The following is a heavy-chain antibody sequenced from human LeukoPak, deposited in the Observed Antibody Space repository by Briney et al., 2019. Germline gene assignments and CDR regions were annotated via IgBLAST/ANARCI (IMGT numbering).Heavy chain of an antibody. CDR2: MNPGSGGT. Sequence: GSSVKVSCKASGYTFSKFDVNWVRQAPGQGLEWMAWMNPGSGGTGYEGRFQARLTMSRNTSITTASMELSSLTCEDTAVYYCARSRRGYYMDVWGKGTTVIVSS. J-gene: IGHJ6*03. V-gene: IGHV1-8*01. CDR3: ARSRRGYYMDV. CDR1: GYTFSKFD.